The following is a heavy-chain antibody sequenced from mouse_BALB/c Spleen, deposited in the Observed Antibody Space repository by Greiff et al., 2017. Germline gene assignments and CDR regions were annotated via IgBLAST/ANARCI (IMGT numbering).Heavy chain of an antibody. CDR3: ARGYYYGSSYYAMDY. CDR1: GYTFSSYW. D-gene: IGHD1-1*01. V-gene: IGHV1-9*01. Sequence: VQRVESGAELMKPGASVKISCKATGYTFSSYWIEWVKQRPGHGLEWIGEILPGSGSTNYNEKFKGKATFTADTSSNTAYMQLSSLTSEDSAVYYCARGYYYGSSYYAMDYWGQGTSVTVSS. CDR2: ILPGSGST. J-gene: IGHJ4*01.